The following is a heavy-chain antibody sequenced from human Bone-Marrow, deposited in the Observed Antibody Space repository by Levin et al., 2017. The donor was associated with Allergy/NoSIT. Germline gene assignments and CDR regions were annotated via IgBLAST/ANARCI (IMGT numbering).Heavy chain of an antibody. V-gene: IGHV4-34*01. J-gene: IGHJ4*02. D-gene: IGHD6-13*01. Sequence: SETLSLTCAVYGGSFSGYYWSWIRQPPGKGLEWIGEINHSGSTNYNPSLKSRVTISVDTSKNQFSLKLSSVTAADTAVYYCAGGGYGLDYWGQGTLVTVSS. CDR1: GGSFSGYY. CDR3: AGGGYGLDY. CDR2: INHSGST.